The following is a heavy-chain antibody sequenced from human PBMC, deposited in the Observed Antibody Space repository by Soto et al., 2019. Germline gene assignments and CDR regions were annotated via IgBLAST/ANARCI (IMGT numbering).Heavy chain of an antibody. V-gene: IGHV4-59*01. J-gene: IGHJ4*02. D-gene: IGHD6-19*01. CDR1: GGSISSYY. CDR2: IYYSGST. CDR3: ARGKAVADDFDY. Sequence: PSETLSLTCTVSGGSISSYYLSWIRQPPGKGLEWIGYIYYSGSTNYNPSLKSRVTISVDTSKNQFSLKLSSVTAADTAVYYCARGKAVADDFDYWGQGTLVTVSS.